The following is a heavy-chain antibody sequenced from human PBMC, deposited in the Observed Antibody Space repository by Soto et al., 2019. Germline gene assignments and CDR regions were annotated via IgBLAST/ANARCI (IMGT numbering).Heavy chain of an antibody. V-gene: IGHV1-69*06. Sequence: SVKVSCKAYGGTFSSYAISWVRQAPGQGLEWMGGIIPIFGTANYAQKFQGRVTITADKSTSTAYMELSSLRSEDTAVYYCARGPIFGVVIRGGYYGMDVWGQGTTVTVS. D-gene: IGHD3-3*01. CDR1: GGTFSSYA. CDR2: IIPIFGTA. CDR3: ARGPIFGVVIRGGYYGMDV. J-gene: IGHJ6*02.